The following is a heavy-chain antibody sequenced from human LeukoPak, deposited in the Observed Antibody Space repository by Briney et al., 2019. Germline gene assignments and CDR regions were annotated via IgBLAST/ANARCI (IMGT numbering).Heavy chain of an antibody. V-gene: IGHV4-34*01. D-gene: IGHD1-26*01. J-gene: IGHJ6*02. CDR3: ARSPGGSYSPYYYYGMDV. CDR2: INHSGST. Sequence: SETLSLTCGVYGGSFSGYHWTWIRQPPGKGLEWIGEINHSGSTNYNPSLKSRVTISVDTSKNRFSLKLSSVTAADTAVYYCARSPGGSYSPYYYYGMDVWGQGTTVTVSS. CDR1: GGSFSGYH.